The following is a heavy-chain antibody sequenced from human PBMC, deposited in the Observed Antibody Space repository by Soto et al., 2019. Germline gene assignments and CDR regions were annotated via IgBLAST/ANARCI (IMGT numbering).Heavy chain of an antibody. V-gene: IGHV1-18*04. D-gene: IGHD4-17*01. J-gene: IGHJ4*02. CDR2: ISAYNGNT. Sequence: ASVKVSCKASGYTFTSYGISWVRQAPGQGLEWMGWISAYNGNTNYAQKLQGRVTMTTDTSTSTAYMELRSLRSDDTAVYYCARGLYGDYDSPHNYYGQGTQVTVSP. CDR1: GYTFTSYG. CDR3: ARGLYGDYDSPHNY.